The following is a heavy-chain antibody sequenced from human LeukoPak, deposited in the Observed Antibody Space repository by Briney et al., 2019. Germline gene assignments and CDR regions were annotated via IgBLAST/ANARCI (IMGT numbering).Heavy chain of an antibody. V-gene: IGHV4-39*07. CDR1: GGSISSSSYY. Sequence: SETLSLTCTVSGGSISSSSYYWGWIRQPPGKGLEWIGSIYYSGSTYYNPSLKSRVAISVDTSKNQFSLTVSSVTAADTAVYYCARDGSSFDPWGQGTLVTVSS. CDR2: IYYSGST. CDR3: ARDGSSFDP. D-gene: IGHD6-13*01. J-gene: IGHJ5*02.